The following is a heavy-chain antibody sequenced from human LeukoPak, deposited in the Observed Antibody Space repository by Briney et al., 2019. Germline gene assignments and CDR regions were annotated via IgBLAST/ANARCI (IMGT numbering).Heavy chain of an antibody. CDR2: INHSGST. Sequence: SSETLSLTCAVSGGSISSSNWWSWVRQPPGKGLEWIGEINHSGSTNYNPSLKSRVTISVDTSKNQFSLKLSSVTAADTAVYYCARGPEMAPYFDYCGQGTLVTVSS. J-gene: IGHJ4*02. V-gene: IGHV4-4*02. CDR3: ARGPEMAPYFDY. CDR1: GGSISSSNW. D-gene: IGHD5-24*01.